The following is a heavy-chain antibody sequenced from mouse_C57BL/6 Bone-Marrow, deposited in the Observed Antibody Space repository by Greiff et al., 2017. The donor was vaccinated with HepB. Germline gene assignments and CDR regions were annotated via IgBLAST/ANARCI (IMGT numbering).Heavy chain of an antibody. CDR2: IYPGDGDT. CDR3: ARNPSYYGSSPFGY. J-gene: IGHJ3*01. Sequence: QVQLKQSGPELVKPGASVKISCKASGYSFSSSWMNWVMQRPGKGLEWIGRIYPGDGDTNYNGKFKGKATLTADKASSTAYMQLSSLTSVDSAVYFCARNPSYYGSSPFGYWGQGTLVTVSA. CDR1: GYSFSSSW. D-gene: IGHD1-1*01. V-gene: IGHV1-82*01.